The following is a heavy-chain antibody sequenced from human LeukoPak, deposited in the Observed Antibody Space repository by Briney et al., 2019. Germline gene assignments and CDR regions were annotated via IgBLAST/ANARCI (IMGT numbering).Heavy chain of an antibody. CDR1: GYSFTNYW. CDR2: IYPSDSDI. V-gene: IGHV5-51*01. CDR3: AGAGTSNYRFFDS. Sequence: GESLKISCKASGYSFTNYWIGWVRQMPGKGLEWMGIIYPSDSDIRYSPSFQGQVTISADKSINTAYLQWSSLKASDTAIYYCAGAGTSNYRFFDSWGQGTLVTVSS. J-gene: IGHJ4*02. D-gene: IGHD4-11*01.